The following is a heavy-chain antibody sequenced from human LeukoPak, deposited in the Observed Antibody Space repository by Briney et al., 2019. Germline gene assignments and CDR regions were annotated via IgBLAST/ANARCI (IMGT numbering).Heavy chain of an antibody. J-gene: IGHJ6*02. Sequence: GGSLRLSCAASGFTFSSYAMSWVRQAPGKGLEWVSAISGRGVSTYYADSVKGRFTISRDNSKNTLYLQMNSLRAEDTAVYYCAKNAAYYYYYGMDVWGQGTTVTVSS. D-gene: IGHD6-25*01. CDR3: AKNAAYYYYYGMDV. V-gene: IGHV3-23*01. CDR2: ISGRGVST. CDR1: GFTFSSYA.